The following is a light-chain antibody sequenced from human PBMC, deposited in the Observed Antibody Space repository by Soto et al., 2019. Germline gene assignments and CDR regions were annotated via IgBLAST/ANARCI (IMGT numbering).Light chain of an antibody. CDR1: QSLVHSDGIAY. J-gene: IGKJ1*01. Sequence: DVVMTQSPLSLPVTLGQPASISCRSSQSLVHSDGIAYFSWFQQTPGRSPRRLIYKVSNRDSGVPARFSGSGAGTDFTLTISRVEAEDFGVYYCMQDTQSPWTFGQGTKVDIK. V-gene: IGKV2-30*02. CDR3: MQDTQSPWT. CDR2: KVS.